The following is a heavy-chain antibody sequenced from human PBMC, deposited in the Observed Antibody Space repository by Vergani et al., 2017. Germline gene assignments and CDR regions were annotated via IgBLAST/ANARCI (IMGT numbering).Heavy chain of an antibody. CDR2: IYYSGRT. D-gene: IGHD3-22*01. V-gene: IGHV4-59*01. J-gene: IGHJ3*02. CDR1: GGSISSYY. Sequence: QVQLQESGPGLVKPSETLSLTCTVSGGSISSYYWSWIRQPPGKGLEWIGYIYYSGRTNYNPSLKSRVTILVDTSKNQFSLKLSSVTAADTAVYYCAKDLSGRVVVITSLCAFDIWGQGTMVTVSS. CDR3: AKDLSGRVVVITSLCAFDI.